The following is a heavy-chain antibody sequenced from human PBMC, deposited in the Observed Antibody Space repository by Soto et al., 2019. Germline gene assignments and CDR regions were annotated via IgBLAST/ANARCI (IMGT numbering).Heavy chain of an antibody. D-gene: IGHD5-18*01. CDR3: GNNYGHFDY. CDR2: IIPILGIA. Sequence: QVQLVQSGAEVKKPGSSVKVSCKASGGTFSSYAINWVRQAPGQGLEWMGRIIPILGIANYAQKFQGRVTITADKSTSTAYMELSSLRSEDTAVYYCGNNYGHFDYWGQGTLVTVSS. J-gene: IGHJ4*02. CDR1: GGTFSSYA. V-gene: IGHV1-69*02.